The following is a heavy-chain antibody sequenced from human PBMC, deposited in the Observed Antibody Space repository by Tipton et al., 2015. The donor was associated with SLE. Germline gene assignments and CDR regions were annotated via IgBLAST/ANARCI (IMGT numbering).Heavy chain of an antibody. J-gene: IGHJ4*02. Sequence: TLSLTCAVYGGSFSGYYWSWIRQPPGKGLEWIGEINHSGSTNYNPSLKSRVTISVDTSKNRFSLKLSSVTAADTAVYYCARAYAGDVDYWGQGTLVTVSS. CDR3: ARAYAGDVDY. CDR2: INHSGST. D-gene: IGHD2-2*01. CDR1: GGSFSGYY. V-gene: IGHV4-34*01.